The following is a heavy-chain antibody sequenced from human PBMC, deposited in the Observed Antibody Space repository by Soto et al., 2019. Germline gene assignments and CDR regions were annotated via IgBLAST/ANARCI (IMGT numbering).Heavy chain of an antibody. CDR1: GGSFSGYF. V-gene: IGHV4-34*01. J-gene: IGHJ4*02. D-gene: IGHD3-22*01. Sequence: SETLSLTCAVYGGSFSGYFWSWIRQPPGKGLEWIGEINHSGSTNSNPSLKSRVTMSVDTSKNQFSLKLSPVTAADTAVYYCARGISMIVEVQRDAPDKYYFDSWSQGTLVTV. CDR2: INHSGST. CDR3: ARGISMIVEVQRDAPDKYYFDS.